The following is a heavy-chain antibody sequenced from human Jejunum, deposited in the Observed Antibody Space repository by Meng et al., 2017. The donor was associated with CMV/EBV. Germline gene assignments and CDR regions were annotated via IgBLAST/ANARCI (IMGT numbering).Heavy chain of an antibody. D-gene: IGHD2-2*01. CDR3: ARTGCSSSSCYDY. CDR2: INAGNGNT. Sequence: QVQPVQSGAEGKKPGASVKVSCKASGYGFTTYAMHWVRQAPGQRLEWMGWINAGNGNTKYSEKFQSRVTITRDTAASTAYMELSSLRSEDTAVYYCARTGCSSSSCYDYWGQGTLVTVSS. J-gene: IGHJ4*02. CDR1: GYGFTTYA. V-gene: IGHV1-3*01.